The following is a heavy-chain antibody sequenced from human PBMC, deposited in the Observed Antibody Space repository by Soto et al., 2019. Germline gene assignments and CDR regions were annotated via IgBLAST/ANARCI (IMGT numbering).Heavy chain of an antibody. V-gene: IGHV4-30-2*01. CDR1: NGSVSSGTYS. CDR3: ARAHYYYGMDV. CDR2: SYYSGTT. J-gene: IGHJ6*02. Sequence: PSETLSLTCTVSNGSVSSGTYSWSWVRQPPGKGLEWIGYSYYSGTTYYTPSLKSRLTMSMDRANDHFSLNLTSVTAADTAVYFCARAHYYYGMDVWGQGITVTVSS.